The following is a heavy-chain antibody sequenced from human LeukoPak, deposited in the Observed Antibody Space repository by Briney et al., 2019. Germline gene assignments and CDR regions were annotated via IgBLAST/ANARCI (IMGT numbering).Heavy chain of an antibody. V-gene: IGHV3-9*01. CDR2: ISWNSGSI. Sequence: GGSLRLSCAASGIIFSNYWMHWVRQAPGKGLEWVSGISWNSGSIGYADSVKGRFTISRDNAKNSLYLQMNSLRAEDTALYYCAKVYGMITFGGVIATVAFDIWGQGTMVTVSS. CDR1: GIIFSNYW. D-gene: IGHD3-16*02. CDR3: AKVYGMITFGGVIATVAFDI. J-gene: IGHJ3*02.